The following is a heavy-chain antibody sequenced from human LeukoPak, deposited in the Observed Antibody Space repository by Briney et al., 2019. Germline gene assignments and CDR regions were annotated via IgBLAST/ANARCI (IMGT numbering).Heavy chain of an antibody. CDR2: IYASGST. D-gene: IGHD5-18*01. Sequence: SETLSLTCTVSGDSISNYYCNWIRQPAGKGLEWIGRIYASGSTNYNPSLKGRVTMSVDTSKNQFSLKLSSVTAADTAVYSCAARYSNTYPGGFDYWGQGILVTVSS. CDR3: AARYSNTYPGGFDY. CDR1: GDSISNYY. V-gene: IGHV4-4*07. J-gene: IGHJ4*02.